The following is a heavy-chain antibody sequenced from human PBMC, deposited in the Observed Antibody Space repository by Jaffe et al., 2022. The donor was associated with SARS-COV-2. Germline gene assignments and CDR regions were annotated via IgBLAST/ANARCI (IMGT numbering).Heavy chain of an antibody. CDR1: GFSFSDYA. CDR3: AKRIGATAVGTAFDI. V-gene: IGHV3-23*01. D-gene: IGHD6-13*01. Sequence: EVQLLESGGGLVQPGGSLRLSCAASGFSFSDYAMTWVRQAPGKGLEWVSSISGSGATTYSADSVKGRFTVSRDNSKNTLYLQMSSLRAEDTAVYYCAKRIGATAVGTAFDIWGQGTVVTVSS. CDR2: ISGSGATT. J-gene: IGHJ3*02.